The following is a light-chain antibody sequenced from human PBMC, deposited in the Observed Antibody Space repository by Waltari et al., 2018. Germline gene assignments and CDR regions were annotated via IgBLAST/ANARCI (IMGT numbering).Light chain of an antibody. Sequence: DIVMTQSPDSLAVSLGERATIPCKSSQTLFYSSNNKNYLAWYQLKPGQPPKLLIFWASTRESGVPDRFSGSGSATDFTLTIDTLQAEDVAVYYCQQYYTTPTFGQGTKVEIK. V-gene: IGKV4-1*01. CDR1: QTLFYSSNNKNY. CDR2: WAS. J-gene: IGKJ1*01. CDR3: QQYYTTPT.